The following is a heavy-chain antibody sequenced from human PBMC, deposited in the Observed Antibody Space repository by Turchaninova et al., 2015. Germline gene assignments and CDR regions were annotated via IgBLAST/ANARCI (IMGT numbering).Heavy chain of an antibody. CDR3: ANRRH. J-gene: IGHJ4*02. Sequence: QRVESGGGLIQPGGSMRLSCAASGFIVGGEFRGWVRQAPGKGLEWVSTIYSGYSKYYADPVKGRFTLSRDTSRNTLYLQMNSLRTDDTAVYYCANRRHWGQGTLVSVSS. CDR2: IYSGYSK. CDR1: GFIVGGEF. V-gene: IGHV3-53*01.